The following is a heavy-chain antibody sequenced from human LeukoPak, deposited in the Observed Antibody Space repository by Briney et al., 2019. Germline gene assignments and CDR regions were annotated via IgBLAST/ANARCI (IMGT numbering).Heavy chain of an antibody. CDR1: RFSFSNYD. CDR3: ATNFPRYSSGYYPNAFDI. D-gene: IGHD3-22*01. CDR2: IRYDETNK. J-gene: IGHJ3*02. V-gene: IGHV3-30*02. Sequence: GGSLRLSCAASRFSFSNYDMHWVRQAPGKGQEWVTFIRYDETNKYYADSVKGRFTISRDNSKNTLYLQMNSLRAEDTAVYYCATNFPRYSSGYYPNAFDIWGQGTMVTVSS.